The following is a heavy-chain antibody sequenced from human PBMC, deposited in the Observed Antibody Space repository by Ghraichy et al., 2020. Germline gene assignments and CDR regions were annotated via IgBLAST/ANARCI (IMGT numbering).Heavy chain of an antibody. J-gene: IGHJ4*02. CDR1: GDSVSSNSAA. CDR2: TYYRSKWYN. D-gene: IGHD6-13*01. CDR3: ARDLTGIGSSWRHSDYFDY. Sequence: SQTLSLTCAISGDSVSSNSAAWNWIRQSPSRGLEWLGRTYYRSKWYNDYAVSVKSRITINPDTSKNQFSLQLNSVTPEDTAVYYCARDLTGIGSSWRHSDYFDYWGQGTLVTVSS. V-gene: IGHV6-1*01.